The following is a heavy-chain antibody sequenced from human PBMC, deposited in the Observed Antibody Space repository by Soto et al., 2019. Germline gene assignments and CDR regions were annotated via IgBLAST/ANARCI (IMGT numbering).Heavy chain of an antibody. J-gene: IGHJ5*02. D-gene: IGHD2-15*01. Sequence: EVQLVESGGGLVQPGGSLRLSCAASGFTFSSYSMNWVRQAPGKGLEWVSYISSSSSTIYYADSVKGRFTISRDNAKNSLYLQMNILRAEDTAVYYCARELVVAATRSFDPWGQGTLVTVSS. CDR1: GFTFSSYS. CDR3: ARELVVAATRSFDP. V-gene: IGHV3-48*01. CDR2: ISSSSSTI.